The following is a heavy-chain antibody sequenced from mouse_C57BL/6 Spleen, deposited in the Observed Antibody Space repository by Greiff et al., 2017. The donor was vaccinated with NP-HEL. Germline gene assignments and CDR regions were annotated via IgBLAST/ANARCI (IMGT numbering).Heavy chain of an antibody. CDR3: ARGGDSSRAMDY. V-gene: IGHV1-69*01. CDR2: IDPSDSYT. Sequence: QVQLQQSGAELVMPGASVKLSCKASGYTFTSYWMHWVKQRPGQGLEWIGEIDPSDSYTNYNQKFKGKSTLTVDKSSSTAYMQLSSLTSEDSAVYYCARGGDSSRAMDYWGQGTSVTVSS. CDR1: GYTFTSYW. D-gene: IGHD3-2*02. J-gene: IGHJ4*01.